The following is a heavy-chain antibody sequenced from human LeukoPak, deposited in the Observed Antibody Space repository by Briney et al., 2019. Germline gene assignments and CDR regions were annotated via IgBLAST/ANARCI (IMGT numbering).Heavy chain of an antibody. CDR2: INAGNGNT. J-gene: IGHJ3*02. V-gene: IGHV1-3*01. D-gene: IGHD3-22*01. Sequence: ASVKVSCKASGYTFTGYYMHWVRQAPGQRLEWMGWINAGNGNTKYSQKFQGRVTITRDTSASTAYMELSSLRSEDTAVYYCARDHYYDSSGYADAFDIWGQGTMVTVSS. CDR1: GYTFTGYY. CDR3: ARDHYYDSSGYADAFDI.